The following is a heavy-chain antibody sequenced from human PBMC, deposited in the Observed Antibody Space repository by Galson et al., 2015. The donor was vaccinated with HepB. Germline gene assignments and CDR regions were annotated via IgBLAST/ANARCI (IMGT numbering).Heavy chain of an antibody. J-gene: IGHJ3*02. Sequence: ETLSLTCTVSGGSISNSRYYWGWIRQPPGKGLEWIGHIYYNGNTYYNPSLKSRVTISVNTSKNQFSLKLSSVTAADTTVYYCARASPDSGNYGLPDAFDIWGQGTMVTVSS. CDR2: IYYNGNT. D-gene: IGHD3-10*01. CDR1: GGSISNSRYY. CDR3: ARASPDSGNYGLPDAFDI. V-gene: IGHV4-39*01.